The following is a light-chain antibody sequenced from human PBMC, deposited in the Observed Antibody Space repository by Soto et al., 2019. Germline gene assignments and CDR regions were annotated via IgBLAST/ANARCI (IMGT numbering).Light chain of an antibody. CDR1: TGAVTSGHY. Sequence: QAVVTQEPSLTVSPGGTVTLTCGSSTGAVTSGHYPYWFQQKPGQAPRTLIYDASNKHSWTPARFSGCLHGGKAALTLSGAQPEEEADDYCWRSYSGARAYVVFGGGTKVTVL. J-gene: IGLJ2*01. CDR3: WRSYSGARAYVV. V-gene: IGLV7-46*01. CDR2: DAS.